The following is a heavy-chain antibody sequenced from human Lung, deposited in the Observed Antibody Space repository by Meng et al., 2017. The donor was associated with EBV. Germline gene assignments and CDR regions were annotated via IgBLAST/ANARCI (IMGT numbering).Heavy chain of an antibody. J-gene: IGHJ2*01. V-gene: IGHV6-1*01. CDR2: TYYRSKWYN. CDR3: ARGATSVFDL. Sequence: QDHLHSSGPGLCKPSHTPSLPRVTSGDSVSSSSAAWTWIRQSPSRGLEWLGRTYYRSKWYNDYAVFVKSRITINPDTSKNQFSLQLNSVTPEDTAVYYCARGATSVFDLWGRGTLVTVSS. CDR1: GDSVSSSSAA.